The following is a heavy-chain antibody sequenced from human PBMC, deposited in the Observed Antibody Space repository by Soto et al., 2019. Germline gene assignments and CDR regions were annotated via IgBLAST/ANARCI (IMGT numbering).Heavy chain of an antibody. V-gene: IGHV3-23*01. CDR1: GFTFSSYA. J-gene: IGHJ5*02. CDR2: ISGSGGST. Sequence: PGGSLRLSCAASGFTFSSYAMSWVRQAPGKGLEWVSAISGSGGSTYYADSVKGRFTISRDNSKNTLHLQMNSLRAEDTAVYYCAKYVVPAAPPDWFDPWGQGTLVTVYS. D-gene: IGHD2-2*01. CDR3: AKYVVPAAPPDWFDP.